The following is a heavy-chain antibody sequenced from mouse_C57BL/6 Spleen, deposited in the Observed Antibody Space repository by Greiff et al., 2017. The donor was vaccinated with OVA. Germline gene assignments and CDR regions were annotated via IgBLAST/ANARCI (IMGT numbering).Heavy chain of an antibody. D-gene: IGHD1-1*01. CDR1: GYSITRDF. J-gene: IGHJ4*01. V-gene: IGHV3-8*01. Sequence: VQLKESGPGLAKPSQTLSLTCSVTGYSITRDFWNWIRKFPGNNLEFMGYITYSGSTYYNPSLKSRISITRDTSKNQDYLQLNSVTTEDSATYYCAHIYGADDDYYAMDDWGKGTSVTVAS. CDR2: ITYSGST. CDR3: AHIYGADDDYYAMDD.